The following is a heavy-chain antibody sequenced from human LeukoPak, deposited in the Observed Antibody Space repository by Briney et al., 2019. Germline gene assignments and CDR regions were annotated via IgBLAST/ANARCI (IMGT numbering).Heavy chain of an antibody. CDR2: INLSGGST. Sequence: ASVKVSCKASGYTFTSYYMHWVRQAPGQGLEWMGIINLSGGSTSYAQKFQGRVTMTRDTSTSTVYMGLSSLRSEDTAVYYCARSHYDFWSGSLNWFDPWGQGTLVTVSS. CDR1: GYTFTSYY. D-gene: IGHD3-3*01. CDR3: ARSHYDFWSGSLNWFDP. V-gene: IGHV1-46*01. J-gene: IGHJ5*02.